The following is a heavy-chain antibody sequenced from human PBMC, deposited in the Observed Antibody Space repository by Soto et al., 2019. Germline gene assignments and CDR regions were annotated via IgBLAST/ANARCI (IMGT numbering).Heavy chain of an antibody. CDR2: FDPDNGDT. CDR1: GYTFTSYG. J-gene: IGHJ5*02. Sequence: ASVKVSCKASGYTFTSYGISWVRQSPGQGLEWMGWFDPDNGDTIYAQKFQGRVTMTEDTSTNTAYMELSSLRSEDTAVYYCATVWQLADNWFDPWGQGTLVTVSS. V-gene: IGHV1-18*01. CDR3: ATVWQLADNWFDP. D-gene: IGHD6-6*01.